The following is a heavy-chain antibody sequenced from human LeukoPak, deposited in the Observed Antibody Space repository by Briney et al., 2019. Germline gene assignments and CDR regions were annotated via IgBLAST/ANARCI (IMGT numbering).Heavy chain of an antibody. CDR1: GLTFSSYS. J-gene: IGHJ4*02. D-gene: IGHD3-22*01. CDR2: ISSSSSYI. Sequence: GGSLRLSCAASGLTFSSYSMNWVRQAPGKGLEWVSSISSSSSYIYYADSVKGRFTISRDNAKNSLYLQMNSLRAEDTAVYYCASSAYDSSGYPYSWGQGTLVTVSS. V-gene: IGHV3-21*01. CDR3: ASSAYDSSGYPYS.